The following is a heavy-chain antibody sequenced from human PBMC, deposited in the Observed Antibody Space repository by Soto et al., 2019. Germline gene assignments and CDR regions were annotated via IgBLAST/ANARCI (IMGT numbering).Heavy chain of an antibody. CDR2: VYSNGAT. J-gene: IGHJ4*02. CDR3: ARHSRLRSVGDY. V-gene: IGHV3-66*04. D-gene: IGHD3-3*01. CDR1: GFTVTSSY. Sequence: EVLLVESGGGLVQPGGSLRLSCAASGFTVTSSYMSWDRQAPGKGLECVSLVYSNGATYYADSVKGRFTISRDTFRNTLDLQMNSLRAEDAAESYCARHSRLRSVGDYWGQGTLVTVSS.